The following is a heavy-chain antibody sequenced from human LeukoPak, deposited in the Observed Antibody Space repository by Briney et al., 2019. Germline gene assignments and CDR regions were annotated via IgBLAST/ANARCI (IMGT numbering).Heavy chain of an antibody. Sequence: SETLSLTCAVYGGSFSGYYWSWIRQPPGKGLEWIGEINHSGSTNYNPSLKSRVTISVDTSKNQFSLKLSSVTAADTAVYYCARGPSEYYDILTGYQLLYFQHWGQGTLVTVSS. CDR2: INHSGST. D-gene: IGHD3-9*01. V-gene: IGHV4-34*01. CDR1: GGSFSGYY. CDR3: ARGPSEYYDILTGYQLLYFQH. J-gene: IGHJ1*01.